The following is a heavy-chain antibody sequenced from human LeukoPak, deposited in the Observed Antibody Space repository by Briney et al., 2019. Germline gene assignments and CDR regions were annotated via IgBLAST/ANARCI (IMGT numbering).Heavy chain of an antibody. CDR1: GFTFSSYA. CDR2: ISGSGGGT. CDR3: ARVGVDTAMVQNSYYFDY. J-gene: IGHJ4*02. V-gene: IGHV3-23*01. Sequence: GGSLRLSCAASGFTFSSYAMSWVRQAPGKGLEWVSGISGSGGGTYYADSVKGRFTVSRDNSKNTLYLQMNSLRAEDTAVYYCARVGVDTAMVQNSYYFDYWGQGTLVTVSS. D-gene: IGHD5-18*01.